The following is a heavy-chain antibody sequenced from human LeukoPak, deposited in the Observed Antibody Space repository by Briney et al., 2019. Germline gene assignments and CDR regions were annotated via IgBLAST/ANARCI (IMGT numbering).Heavy chain of an antibody. Sequence: PGGSLRLSCAASGFTFNDYAMHWVRQAPGKGLEWVSGIGWNSHIIGYEDSVKGRFTISRDNARNSLSLQMNSLRAEDTAFYYCAKDRDSSGFAPYFDYWGQGILDTVSS. CDR2: IGWNSHII. D-gene: IGHD3-22*01. J-gene: IGHJ4*02. V-gene: IGHV3-9*01. CDR1: GFTFNDYA. CDR3: AKDRDSSGFAPYFDY.